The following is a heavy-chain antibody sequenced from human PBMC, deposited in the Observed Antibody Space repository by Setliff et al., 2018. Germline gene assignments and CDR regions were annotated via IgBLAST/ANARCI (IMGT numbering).Heavy chain of an antibody. CDR1: GGSISSGSYY. D-gene: IGHD1-20*01. Sequence: TLSLTCTVSGGSISSGSYYWSWIRQPAGRGLEWIGRIYTSGSTNYNPSLKSRVTISVDTSKNQFSLKVSSVTAADAAVYYCARLTGKTSGYRRFDPWGQGILVTVSS. CDR2: IYTSGST. CDR3: ARLTGKTSGYRRFDP. V-gene: IGHV4-61*02. J-gene: IGHJ5*02.